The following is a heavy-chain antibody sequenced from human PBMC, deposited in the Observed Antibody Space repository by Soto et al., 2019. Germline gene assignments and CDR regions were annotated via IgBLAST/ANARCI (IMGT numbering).Heavy chain of an antibody. D-gene: IGHD3-3*01. CDR2: ISYDGSNK. CDR3: AKQGSGYYPYFDY. CDR1: GFTFSSYG. J-gene: IGHJ4*02. Sequence: PGGSLRLSCAASGFTFSSYGMHWVRQAPGKGLEWVAVISYDGSNKYYADSVKGRFTISRDNSKNTLYLQMNSLRAEDTAVYYSAKQGSGYYPYFDYWGQGT. V-gene: IGHV3-30*18.